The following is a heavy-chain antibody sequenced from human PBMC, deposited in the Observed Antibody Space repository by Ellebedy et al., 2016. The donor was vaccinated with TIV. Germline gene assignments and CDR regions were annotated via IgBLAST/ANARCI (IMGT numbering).Heavy chain of an antibody. D-gene: IGHD3-16*01. V-gene: IGHV1-69*13. J-gene: IGHJ4*02. Sequence: SVKVSCXASGYTFTSYYMHWVRQAPGQGLEWMGGIIPIFGTANYAQKFQGRVTITADESTSTAYMELSSLRSEDTAVYYCATGGAGLGPLDYWGQGTLVTVSS. CDR2: IIPIFGTA. CDR3: ATGGAGLGPLDY. CDR1: GYTFTSYY.